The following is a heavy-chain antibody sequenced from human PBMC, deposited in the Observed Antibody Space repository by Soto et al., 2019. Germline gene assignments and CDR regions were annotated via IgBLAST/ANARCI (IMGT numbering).Heavy chain of an antibody. J-gene: IGHJ6*03. D-gene: IGHD4-17*01. CDR3: ARGASTVFFNYYYYYMDV. Sequence: ASVKVSCKASGYTFTGYYMHWVRQAPGQGLEWMGWINPNSGGKNYAQKFQGWVNMTRDTSISKAYMELSRLRSGDTAVYYCARGASTVFFNYYYYYMDVWGKGTTVTVSS. V-gene: IGHV1-2*04. CDR2: INPNSGGK. CDR1: GYTFTGYY.